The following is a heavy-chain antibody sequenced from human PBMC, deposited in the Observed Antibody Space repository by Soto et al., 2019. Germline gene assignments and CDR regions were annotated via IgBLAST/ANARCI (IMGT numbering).Heavy chain of an antibody. V-gene: IGHV4-31*03. D-gene: IGHD3-22*01. CDR1: GGSISSGGYY. J-gene: IGHJ3*02. CDR2: IYYSGST. CDR3: ARDPGTYYYDSSGQDDAFDI. Sequence: LSLTCTVSGGSISSGGYYWSWIRQHPGKGLEWIGYIYYSGSTYYNPSLKSRVTISVDTSKNQFSLKLSSVTAADTAVYYCARDPGTYYYDSSGQDDAFDIWGQGTMVTVSS.